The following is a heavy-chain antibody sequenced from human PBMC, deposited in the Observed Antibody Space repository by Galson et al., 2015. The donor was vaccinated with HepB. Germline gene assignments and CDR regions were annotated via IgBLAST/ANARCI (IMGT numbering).Heavy chain of an antibody. CDR1: GYTFTSYG. Sequence: SVKVSCKASGYTFTSYGISWVRQAPGQGFEWMGWISAYNGNTNYAQKLQGRVTMTTDTSTSTAYMELRSLRSDDTAVYYCATTLYDFWSGEIFDYWGQGTLVTVSS. V-gene: IGHV1-18*01. CDR3: ATTLYDFWSGEIFDY. J-gene: IGHJ4*02. CDR2: ISAYNGNT. D-gene: IGHD3-3*01.